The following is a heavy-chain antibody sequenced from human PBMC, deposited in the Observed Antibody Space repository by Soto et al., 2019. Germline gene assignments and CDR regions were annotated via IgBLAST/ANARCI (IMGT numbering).Heavy chain of an antibody. V-gene: IGHV1-3*01. CDR3: ARSAPIVGVTGLGY. J-gene: IGHJ4*02. CDR1: GYTFTSCA. D-gene: IGHD2-21*02. Sequence: ASVKVSCKASGYTFTSCAMHWLRQAPEKRLEWMGWINAGNGNTKYSQKFQGRVTITRDTSASTAYMELSSLRSEDTALYYCARSAPIVGVTGLGYWGQGTLVTV. CDR2: INAGNGNT.